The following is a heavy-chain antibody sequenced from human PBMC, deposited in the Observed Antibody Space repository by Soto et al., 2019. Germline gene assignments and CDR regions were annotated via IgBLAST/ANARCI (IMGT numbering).Heavy chain of an antibody. CDR2: INPNSGGT. V-gene: IGHV1-2*02. J-gene: IGHJ6*01. CDR3: ASRNMPGGNSSYHYCRDV. D-gene: IGHD5-18*01. Sequence: ASVKVSCKASGYTFTGYCMHWVRQAPGQGLEWMGWINPNSGGTNYAQKFQGRVTMTRDTSISTAYMELSRLRSDDTAVYYCASRNMPGGNSSYHYCRDVWGRGTRVIVSS. CDR1: GYTFTGYC.